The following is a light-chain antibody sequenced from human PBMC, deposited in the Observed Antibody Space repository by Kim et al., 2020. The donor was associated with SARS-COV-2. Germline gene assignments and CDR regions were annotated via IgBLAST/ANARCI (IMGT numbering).Light chain of an antibody. CDR3: QQRGNWPT. J-gene: IGKJ5*01. Sequence: EIVLTQSPATLSLSPGERATLSCRASQSVKTYLAWYQHKPGQSPRLLIHDASNRATGVPPRFSGGGSGTDFTLTISSLEPEDFAVYYCQQRGNWPTFGQGTRVEIK. CDR2: DAS. CDR1: QSVKTY. V-gene: IGKV3-11*01.